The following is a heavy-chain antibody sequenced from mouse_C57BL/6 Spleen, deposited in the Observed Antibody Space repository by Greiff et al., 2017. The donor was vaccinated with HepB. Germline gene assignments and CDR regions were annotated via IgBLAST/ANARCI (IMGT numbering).Heavy chain of an antibody. CDR3: ARHEEGPWDFDY. V-gene: IGHV1-62-2*01. CDR2: FYPGSGSI. J-gene: IGHJ2*01. D-gene: IGHD3-3*01. Sequence: QVHVKQSGAELVKPGASVKLSCKASGYTFTEYTIHWVKQRSGQGLEWIGWFYPGSGSIKYNEKFKDKATLTADKSSSTVYMELSRLTSEDSAVYFCARHEEGPWDFDYWGQGTTLTVSS. CDR1: GYTFTEYT.